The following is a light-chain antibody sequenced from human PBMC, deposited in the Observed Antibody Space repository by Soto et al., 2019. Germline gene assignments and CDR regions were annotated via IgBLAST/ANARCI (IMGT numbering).Light chain of an antibody. CDR3: QQSYTTPRT. CDR2: GTS. V-gene: IGKV3-20*01. Sequence: DIVLTQSPGTLSLSPGERATLSCRASQSVSSKYLAWYQQKPGQAPRVLIYGTSIRASGVPERFSGGGSGTDFTLTITRLEPEDFATYYCQQSYTTPRTFGQGTKLDI. J-gene: IGKJ2*01. CDR1: QSVSSKY.